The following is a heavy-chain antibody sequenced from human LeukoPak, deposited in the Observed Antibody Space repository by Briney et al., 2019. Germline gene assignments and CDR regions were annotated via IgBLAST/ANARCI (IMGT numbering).Heavy chain of an antibody. CDR1: GFSFSSNE. CDR2: ISRSGSTV. D-gene: IGHD6-19*01. CDR3: ATRGEGHTSGWYVY. V-gene: IGHV3-48*03. Sequence: GGSLRLSCAASGFSFSSNEMNWVRQAPGKGLQWVSYISRSGSTVYYADSVKGRFTISRDTAKNSLYLQMDSLRAEDTAVYYGATRGEGHTSGWYVYWGQGTLVSVSS. J-gene: IGHJ4*02.